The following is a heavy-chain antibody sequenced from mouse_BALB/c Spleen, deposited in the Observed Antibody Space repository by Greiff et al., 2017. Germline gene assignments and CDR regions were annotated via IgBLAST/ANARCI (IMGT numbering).Heavy chain of an antibody. J-gene: IGHJ3*01. CDR3: GRGDYDGDWFAY. CDR1: GYTFSSYW. V-gene: IGHV1-9*01. CDR2: ILPGSGST. D-gene: IGHD2-4*01. Sequence: GQLQESGAELMKPGASVKISCKATGYTFSSYWIEWVKQRPGHGLEWIGEILPGSGSTNYNEKFKGKATFTADTSSNTAYMQLSSLTSEDSAVYYCGRGDYDGDWFAYWGQGTLVTVSA.